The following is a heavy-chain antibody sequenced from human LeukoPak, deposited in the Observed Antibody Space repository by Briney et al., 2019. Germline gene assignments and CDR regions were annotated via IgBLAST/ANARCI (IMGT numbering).Heavy chain of an antibody. CDR2: IYSGGST. J-gene: IGHJ4*02. V-gene: IGHV3-53*01. Sequence: GGSLRLSCAASGFTFSSYAMSWVRQAPGKGLEWVSVIYSGGSTYYADSVKGRFTISRDNSKNTLYLQMNSLRAEDTAVYYCAREVVRGVIDYWGQGTLVTVSS. D-gene: IGHD3-10*01. CDR1: GFTFSSYA. CDR3: AREVVRGVIDY.